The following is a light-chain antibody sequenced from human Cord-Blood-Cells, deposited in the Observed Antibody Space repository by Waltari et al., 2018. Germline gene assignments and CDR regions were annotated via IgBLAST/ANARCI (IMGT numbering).Light chain of an antibody. J-gene: IGKJ3*01. CDR2: DAS. CDR3: QQYDNLPR. CDR1: QDISNY. V-gene: IGKV1-33*01. Sequence: DIQMTQSPSSLSASVGDRVTITCQASQDISNYLNWYQQKPGKAPKLLNYDASNLETGVPSRFSGSGSGTDFTFTISSLQPEDIATYYCQQYDNLPRFGPGTKVDIK.